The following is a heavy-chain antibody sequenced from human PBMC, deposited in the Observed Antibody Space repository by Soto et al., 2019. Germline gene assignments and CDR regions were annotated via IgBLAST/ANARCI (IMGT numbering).Heavy chain of an antibody. CDR1: GGTFSSYA. D-gene: IGHD1-1*01. J-gene: IGHJ6*02. Sequence: QVQLVQSGAEVKKPGSSVKVSCKASGGTFSSYAISWVRQAPGQGLEWMGGIIPIFGTANYAQKFQGRVTITADESTRTAYMEPSSLRSENTAVYYCASPTQPLYYYYGMDVWGQGTTVTVSS. CDR3: ASPTQPLYYYYGMDV. V-gene: IGHV1-69*12. CDR2: IIPIFGTA.